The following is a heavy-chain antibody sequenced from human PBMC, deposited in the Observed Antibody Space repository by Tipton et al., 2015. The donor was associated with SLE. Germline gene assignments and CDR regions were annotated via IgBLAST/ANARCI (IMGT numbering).Heavy chain of an antibody. CDR3: ARGLRYYGSGRFGALDV. V-gene: IGHV4-59*12. CDR2: IYYSGST. J-gene: IGHJ3*01. CDR1: GGSISSYY. Sequence: TLSLTCTVSGGSISSYYWSWIRQPPGKGLEWIGYIYYSGSTNYNPSLKSRVTISVDTSKNQFSLKLNSVTAADTAVYYCARGLRYYGSGRFGALDVWGLGTLVTVSS. D-gene: IGHD3-10*01.